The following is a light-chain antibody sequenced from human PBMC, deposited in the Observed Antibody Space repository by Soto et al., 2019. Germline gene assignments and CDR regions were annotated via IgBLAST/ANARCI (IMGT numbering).Light chain of an antibody. Sequence: DIQMTQSPSTLFASVGDRVRMTCRASQSIGKRLAWYQQRPGKTPKLLIYKASSLQSGVPSRFSASGSGTEFTLTIRSLQADDFATYYCQQYNSNLWTFGQGTKVEIK. CDR3: QQYNSNLWT. CDR2: KAS. CDR1: QSIGKR. J-gene: IGKJ1*01. V-gene: IGKV1-5*01.